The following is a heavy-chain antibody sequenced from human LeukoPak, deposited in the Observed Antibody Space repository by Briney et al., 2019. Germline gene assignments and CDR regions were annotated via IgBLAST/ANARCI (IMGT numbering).Heavy chain of an antibody. CDR3: AGDQRVVAAMATFDY. D-gene: IGHD2-15*01. Sequence: GGSLRLSCAASGFTFSSYSMNWVRQAPGKGLEWVSSISSSSSYIYYADSVKGRFTISRDNAKNSLYLQMNSLRAEDTAVYYCAGDQRVVAAMATFDYWGQGTLVTVSS. J-gene: IGHJ4*02. CDR2: ISSSSSYI. V-gene: IGHV3-21*01. CDR1: GFTFSSYS.